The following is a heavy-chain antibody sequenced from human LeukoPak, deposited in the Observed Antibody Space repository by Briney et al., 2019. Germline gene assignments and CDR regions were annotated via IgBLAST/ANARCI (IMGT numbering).Heavy chain of an antibody. CDR2: IKQDGSAK. D-gene: IGHD1-1*01. Sequence: GGSLRLSCAASGFSFSTKWMDWIRQAPGKGLEWEADIKQDGSAKHYVDSVKGRFTISRDNAKNSLYLQMNSLTVDDTAVYYCAKEGDWTHEYWGQGTLVIVSS. CDR3: AKEGDWTHEY. J-gene: IGHJ4*02. CDR1: GFSFSTKW. V-gene: IGHV3-7*03.